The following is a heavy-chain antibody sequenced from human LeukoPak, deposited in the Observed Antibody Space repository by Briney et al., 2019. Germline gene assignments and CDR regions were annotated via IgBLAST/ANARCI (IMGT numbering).Heavy chain of an antibody. CDR2: TYYRSKWYN. D-gene: IGHD1-26*01. CDR1: GDSVSSNSAA. CDR3: ARGVTGRNDY. J-gene: IGHJ4*02. Sequence: SQTLSLTCAISGDSVSSNSAAWNWVRQSPSRGLEWLGRTYYRSKWYNEYADSVRSRITINPDTSKNQFSLHLNSVTPEDTAVYYCARGVTGRNDYWGQGTLVTVSS. V-gene: IGHV6-1*01.